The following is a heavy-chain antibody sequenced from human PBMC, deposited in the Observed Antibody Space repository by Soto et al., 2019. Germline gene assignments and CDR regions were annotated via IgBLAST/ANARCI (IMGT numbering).Heavy chain of an antibody. CDR2: INPNSGGT. Sequence: ASVKVSCKASGYTFTGYYMHWVRQAPGQGLEWMGWINPNSGGTNYAQKFQGWVTMTRDTSISTAYMELSRLRSDDTAVYYCARGAKIFGGYAWLDPWGQGTMVTVYS. CDR1: GYTFTGYY. J-gene: IGHJ5*02. V-gene: IGHV1-2*04. CDR3: ARGAKIFGGYAWLDP. D-gene: IGHD3-3*01.